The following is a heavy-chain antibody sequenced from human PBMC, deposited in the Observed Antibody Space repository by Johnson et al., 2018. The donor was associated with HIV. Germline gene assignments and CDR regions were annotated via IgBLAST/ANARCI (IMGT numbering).Heavy chain of an antibody. CDR2: ISYDGTNK. Sequence: QLVESGGGVVQPGRSLRLSCAASGFTFSSYAMHWVRQAPGKGLEWVAVISYDGTNKYYADSVKGRFTISRENSKNTLYLQMNSLRTADTAVYYCSRLTGQQLVPRGGAFDIWGQGTMVTVSS. CDR3: SRLTGQQLVPRGGAFDI. J-gene: IGHJ3*02. V-gene: IGHV3-30*04. D-gene: IGHD6-13*01. CDR1: GFTFSSYA.